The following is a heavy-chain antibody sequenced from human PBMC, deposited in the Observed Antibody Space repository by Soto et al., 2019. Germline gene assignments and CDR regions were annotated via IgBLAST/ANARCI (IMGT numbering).Heavy chain of an antibody. Sequence: SETLSLTCAVSSGSISSSNWWSWVRQPPGKGLEWIGEIYHSGSTNYNPSLKSRVTISVDKSKNQFSLKLSSVTAADTAVYYCARVGSGGYGDYVIDYYMDVWGKGTTVTVSS. CDR1: SGSISSSNW. CDR3: ARVGSGGYGDYVIDYYMDV. J-gene: IGHJ6*03. V-gene: IGHV4-4*02. CDR2: IYHSGST. D-gene: IGHD4-17*01.